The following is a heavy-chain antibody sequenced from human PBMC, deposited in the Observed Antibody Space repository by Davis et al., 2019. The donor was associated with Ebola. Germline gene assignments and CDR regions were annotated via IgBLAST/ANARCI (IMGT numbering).Heavy chain of an antibody. CDR1: GGSISSSY. V-gene: IGHV4-59*01. CDR2: IYYSGRA. D-gene: IGHD3-16*01. Sequence: SETLSLTCAVSGGSISSSYWSWMRQPPGEGLEWIGYIYYSGRADYNPSLKSRVTISVDTSKTYFSLSVDSVTAADTAVYYCARGGHDSRTIYDYWGQGTLVTVSS. J-gene: IGHJ4*02. CDR3: ARGGHDSRTIYDY.